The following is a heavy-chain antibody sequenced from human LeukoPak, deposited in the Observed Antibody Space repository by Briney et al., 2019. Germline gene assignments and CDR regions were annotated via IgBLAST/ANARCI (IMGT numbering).Heavy chain of an antibody. CDR1: GYTFTGYG. CDR2: ISAYNGNT. Sequence: ASVKVSCKASGYTFTGYGISWVRQAPGQGLEWMGWISAYNGNTNYAQKLQGRVTMTTDTSTSTAYMELRSLRSDDTAVYYCARDTVQSMDIVVVPAAHGLFDPWGQGTLVTVSS. CDR3: ARDTVQSMDIVVVPAAHGLFDP. D-gene: IGHD2-2*03. J-gene: IGHJ5*02. V-gene: IGHV1-18*01.